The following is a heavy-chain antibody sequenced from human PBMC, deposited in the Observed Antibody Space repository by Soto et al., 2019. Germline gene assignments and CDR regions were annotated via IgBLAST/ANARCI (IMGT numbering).Heavy chain of an antibody. CDR1: GFTFSSYS. CDR2: ISSSSSYI. V-gene: IGHV3-21*01. CDR3: ARVSGDGFWYIDL. J-gene: IGHJ2*01. D-gene: IGHD2-21*02. Sequence: EVQLVESGGGLVKPGGSLRLSCAASGFTFSSYSMNWVRQAPGKGLEWVSSISSSSSYIYYADSVKGRFTISRDNAKNSLYLQMNSLRAEDTAVYYCARVSGDGFWYIDLWGRGTLVTVSS.